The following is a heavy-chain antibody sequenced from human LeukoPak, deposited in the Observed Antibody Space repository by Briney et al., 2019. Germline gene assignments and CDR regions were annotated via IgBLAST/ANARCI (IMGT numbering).Heavy chain of an antibody. CDR3: ARDQYSRSSFDYLYHFMDV. V-gene: IGHV3-21*01. D-gene: IGHD6-6*01. CDR2: ISSSSSFI. Sequence: PGGSLRLSCAASGFTFSTYSMHWVRQAPGKGLEWVSAISSSSSFIYYGDSMKGRFTISRDNAKNSLYLQMNSLRAEDTAVYYCARDQYSRSSFDYLYHFMDVWGKGTTATVSS. J-gene: IGHJ6*03. CDR1: GFTFSTYS.